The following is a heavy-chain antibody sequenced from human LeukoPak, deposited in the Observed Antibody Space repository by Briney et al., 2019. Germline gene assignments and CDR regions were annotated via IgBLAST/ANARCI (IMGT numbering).Heavy chain of an antibody. D-gene: IGHD3-3*01. V-gene: IGHV5-51*01. Sequence: GESLKISCKGSGYSFTSYWIGWVRQMPGKGLEWMGIIYPGDSDTRYSPSFQGQVTISADKSISTAYLQWSSLKASDTAMYYCARQNLLRFLGSGYYMDVWGKGTTVTVSS. CDR3: ARQNLLRFLGSGYYMDV. CDR2: IYPGDSDT. J-gene: IGHJ6*03. CDR1: GYSFTSYW.